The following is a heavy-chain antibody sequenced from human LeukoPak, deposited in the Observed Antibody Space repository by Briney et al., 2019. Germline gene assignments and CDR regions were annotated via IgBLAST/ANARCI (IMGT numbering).Heavy chain of an antibody. CDR2: INGDGCST. J-gene: IGHJ6*02. CDR1: GFTFSSYW. Sequence: GGPLRLSCAASGFTFSSYWMHWVRQGPGKGLLWVSRINGDGCSTSYADSVEGRFTISRDNAKNTLYLQMNSLRAEDTAVYYCARVRYDYYGMDVWGQGTTVTVSS. CDR3: ARVRYDYYGMDV. D-gene: IGHD3-10*01. V-gene: IGHV3-74*01.